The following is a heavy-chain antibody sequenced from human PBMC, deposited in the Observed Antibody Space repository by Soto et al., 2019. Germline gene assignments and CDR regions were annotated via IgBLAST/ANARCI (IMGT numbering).Heavy chain of an antibody. D-gene: IGHD6-13*01. J-gene: IGHJ4*02. CDR1: GGSMRNYF. Sequence: SETLSLPCTVSGGSMRNYFWTWIRQPPGKGLEWIGYIHYSGTTSFFPSYNPSLRSRVTISEDTSKNQFSLKLLSVTTADTAVSFCAAGEASSRNLAPYYLDFWGQGTLVTVSS. CDR3: AAGEASSRNLAPYYLDF. CDR2: IHYSGTT. V-gene: IGHV4-59*01.